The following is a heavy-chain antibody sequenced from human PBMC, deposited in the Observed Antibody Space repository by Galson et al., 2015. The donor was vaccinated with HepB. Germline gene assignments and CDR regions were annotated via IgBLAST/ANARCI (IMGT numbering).Heavy chain of an antibody. V-gene: IGHV3-66*02. CDR1: GFTVSSNY. Sequence: SLRLSCAASGFTVSSNYMTWVRQAPGKGLEWASVIYSGGTTFYADSVRGRFTMSRDNSKNTLYLQMNSLRAEDTAVYYCTRLHYYYDSSGHRTNWFDFWGQGTLVTVSS. D-gene: IGHD3-22*01. J-gene: IGHJ5*01. CDR3: TRLHYYYDSSGHRTNWFDF. CDR2: IYSGGTT.